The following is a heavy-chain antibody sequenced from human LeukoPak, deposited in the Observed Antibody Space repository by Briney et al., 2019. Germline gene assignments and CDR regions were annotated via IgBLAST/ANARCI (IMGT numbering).Heavy chain of an antibody. Sequence: ASVTVSSMASGYTFTNYYIHWVRQAPGQGLEWMGIINPSGGTTSYAQRFQGGVTMTTDMSTRTVYMELNSLRSEDTAVYYCARLSSGTRDAFDIWGQGTMVTVSS. V-gene: IGHV1-46*01. CDR1: GYTFTNYY. D-gene: IGHD3-10*01. CDR2: INPSGGTT. CDR3: ARLSSGTRDAFDI. J-gene: IGHJ3*02.